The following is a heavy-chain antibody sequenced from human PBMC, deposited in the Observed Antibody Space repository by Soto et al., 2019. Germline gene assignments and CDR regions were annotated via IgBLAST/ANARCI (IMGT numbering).Heavy chain of an antibody. V-gene: IGHV4-59*01. D-gene: IGHD1-1*01. J-gene: IGHJ6*03. CDR1: GGSISSYY. CDR2: IYYSGST. CDR3: ARGQRSDYYYYYYMDV. Sequence: QVQLQESGPGLVKPSETLSLTCTVSGGSISSYYWSWIRQPPGKGLEWIGYIYYSGSTNYNPSLKSRVTISVDTSKNLCSLKLSSVTAADTAVYYCARGQRSDYYYYYYMDVWGKGTTVTVSS.